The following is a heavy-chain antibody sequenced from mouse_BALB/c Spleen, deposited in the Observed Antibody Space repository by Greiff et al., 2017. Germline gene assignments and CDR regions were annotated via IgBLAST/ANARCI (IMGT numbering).Heavy chain of an antibody. D-gene: IGHD2-10*01. V-gene: IGHV1-7*01. J-gene: IGHJ4*01. CDR1: GYTFTSYW. CDR3: ARQRPYYGNTMDY. Sequence: VQLQQSGAELAKPGASVKMSCKASGYTFTSYWMHWVKQRPGQGLEWIGYINPSTGYTEYNQKFKDKATLTADKSSITAYMQLSSLTSEDSAVYYCARQRPYYGNTMDYWGQGTSVTVSS. CDR2: INPSTGYT.